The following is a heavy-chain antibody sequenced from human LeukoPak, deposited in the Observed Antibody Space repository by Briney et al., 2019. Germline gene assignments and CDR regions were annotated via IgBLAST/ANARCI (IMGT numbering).Heavy chain of an antibody. CDR1: GFTFNSYW. D-gene: IGHD6-19*01. Sequence: GGSLRLSCVASGFTFNSYWMSWVRQAPGKGLEWVANINPDGTEKRYVDSVKGRFTISRDNAKNSLYVQMNSLRAEDTALYYCAREGGSGWYSGWFDPWGQGTQVTVSS. CDR3: AREGGSGWYSGWFDP. CDR2: INPDGTEK. V-gene: IGHV3-7*01. J-gene: IGHJ5*02.